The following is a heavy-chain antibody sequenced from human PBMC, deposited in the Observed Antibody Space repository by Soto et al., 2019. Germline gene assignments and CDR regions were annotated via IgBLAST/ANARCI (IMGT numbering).Heavy chain of an antibody. CDR1: EYTFTYYY. D-gene: IGHD6-13*01. CDR2: INPSGGST. V-gene: IGHV1-46*01. J-gene: IGHJ5*01. CDR3: ATAAYSTSWYDF. Sequence: GASGKVSCKSSEYTFTYYYIHWVRQAPGQGLEWMGLINPSGGSTSYAQKFQGRVTMTRDTSTSTVYMELSSLRSEDTAVYYCATAAYSTSWYDFWGQGTLVTVSS.